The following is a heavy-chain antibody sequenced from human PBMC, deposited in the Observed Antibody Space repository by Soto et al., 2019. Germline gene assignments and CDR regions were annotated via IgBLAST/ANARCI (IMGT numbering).Heavy chain of an antibody. D-gene: IGHD4-4*01. CDR3: AKELQRDMAV. V-gene: IGHV1-2*02. J-gene: IGHJ6*02. CDR1: GYTFSVYH. CDR2: VHPNSGGT. Sequence: QVHLVQSGAEVKQPGASVKVSCTASGYTFSVYHMHWVRQAPGQGLEWMGWVHPNSGGTNYAQSFEGRVTMTRDTSINTAYMELSRLTSEATAVYYCAKELQRDMAVWGQGATVTVSS.